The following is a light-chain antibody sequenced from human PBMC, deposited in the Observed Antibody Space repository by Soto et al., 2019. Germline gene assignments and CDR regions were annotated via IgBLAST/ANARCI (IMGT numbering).Light chain of an antibody. CDR2: DAS. Sequence: EIVLTQSPGTLSLSPGERATLSCRASQSVSTKLAWYQQRPGQAPRLLIYDASSRAAGIPTRFSGSGSGTEFTLTISSLQSEDFAVYFCQHYNNWPITFGQGTRLEIK. CDR1: QSVSTK. J-gene: IGKJ5*01. V-gene: IGKV3D-15*01. CDR3: QHYNNWPIT.